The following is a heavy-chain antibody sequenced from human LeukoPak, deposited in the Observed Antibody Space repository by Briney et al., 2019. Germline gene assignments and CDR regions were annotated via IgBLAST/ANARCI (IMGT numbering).Heavy chain of an antibody. CDR1: GYSISRGYY. J-gene: IGHJ4*02. CDR3: ARRRILGYCISASCRAYFDY. CDR2: IYHSGST. V-gene: IGHV4-38-2*01. Sequence: SETLSLTCAVSGYSISRGYYWDWIRQPPGKGLEWIGTIYHSGSTYYNPSLKSRITLSVDTSKNQFSLKLSSVTAADTALYYCARRRILGYCISASCRAYFDYWGQGTLVTVSS. D-gene: IGHD2-2*01.